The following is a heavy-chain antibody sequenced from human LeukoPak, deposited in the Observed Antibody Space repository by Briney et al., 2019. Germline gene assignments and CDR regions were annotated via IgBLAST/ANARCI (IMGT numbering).Heavy chain of an antibody. Sequence: GGSLRLSCAASGFTFSSYAMHWVRQAPGKGLEYGSAISSKGGSTYYANSVKGRFTISRDNSKNTLYLQMGSLRAEDMAVYYCARTVVPADTTYYYYSMDVWGQGNTVTVSS. D-gene: IGHD2-2*01. J-gene: IGHJ6*02. V-gene: IGHV3-64*01. CDR3: ARTVVPADTTYYYYSMDV. CDR2: ISSKGGST. CDR1: GFTFSSYA.